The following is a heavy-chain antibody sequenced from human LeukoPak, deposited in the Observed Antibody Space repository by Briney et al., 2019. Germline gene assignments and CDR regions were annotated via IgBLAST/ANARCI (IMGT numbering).Heavy chain of an antibody. D-gene: IGHD3-9*01. Sequence: ASVKVSCKASGYTFTGYYMHWVRQAPGQGLEWMGWINPNSDGTNYAQKFQCRVTMTRDTSISTAYMELSRLRSDDTAVYYCARSILTERFIDYWGQGTLVTVSS. CDR3: ARSILTERFIDY. CDR2: INPNSDGT. V-gene: IGHV1-2*02. J-gene: IGHJ4*02. CDR1: GYTFTGYY.